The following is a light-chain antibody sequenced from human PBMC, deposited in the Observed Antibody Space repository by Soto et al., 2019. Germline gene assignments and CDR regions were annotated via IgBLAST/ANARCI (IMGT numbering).Light chain of an antibody. Sequence: TQSPGTLSLSPGERATLSCRASQTISNSYLAWYQQKPGQAPRLLIYAASTRATGIPARFSGSGSGTEFTLTISSLQSEDFAVYYCQQYNNWPTFGQGTKV. CDR1: QTISNSY. V-gene: IGKV3-15*01. CDR3: QQYNNWPT. CDR2: AAS. J-gene: IGKJ1*01.